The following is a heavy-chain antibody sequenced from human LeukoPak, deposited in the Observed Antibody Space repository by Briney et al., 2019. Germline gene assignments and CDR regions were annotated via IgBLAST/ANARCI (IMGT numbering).Heavy chain of an antibody. CDR1: GGSISSSSYY. CDR2: IYYSGST. J-gene: IGHJ3*02. D-gene: IGHD4-23*01. V-gene: IGHV4-39*07. Sequence: SETLSLTCTVSGGSISSSSYYWGWIRQPPGKGLEWIGSIYYSGSTYYNPSLKSRVTISVDTSKNQFSLKLSSVTAADTAVYYCARDGGNSGFDIWGQGTMVTVSS. CDR3: ARDGGNSGFDI.